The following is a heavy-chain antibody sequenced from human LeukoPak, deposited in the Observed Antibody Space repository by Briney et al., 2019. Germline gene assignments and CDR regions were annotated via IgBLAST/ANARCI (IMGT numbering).Heavy chain of an antibody. Sequence: PGGSLRLSSAASGFTFDGYGMSWVRQAPGKGLEWVSGINWNGGSTGYADSVKGRFTISRDNAKNSLYLQMNSLRAEDTALYHCARLHNYYDSSGYYVNWGQGTLVTVSS. J-gene: IGHJ4*02. CDR2: INWNGGST. CDR3: ARLHNYYDSSGYYVN. CDR1: GFTFDGYG. D-gene: IGHD3-22*01. V-gene: IGHV3-20*01.